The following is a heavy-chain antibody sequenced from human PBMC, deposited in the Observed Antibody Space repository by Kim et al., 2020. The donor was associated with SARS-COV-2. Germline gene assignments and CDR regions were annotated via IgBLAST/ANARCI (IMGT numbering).Heavy chain of an antibody. CDR3: ARDKAYNWFDP. V-gene: IGHV1-3*04. CDR1: GYTFTNYL. J-gene: IGHJ5*02. CDR2: INTDNGNT. Sequence: ASVKVSCKASGYTFTNYLIHWVRQVPGQGLEWIGWINTDNGNTKYSQKFQGRVTITRDTSASTGYMELSSLRSEDTAVYYCARDKAYNWFDPWGQGTLVT.